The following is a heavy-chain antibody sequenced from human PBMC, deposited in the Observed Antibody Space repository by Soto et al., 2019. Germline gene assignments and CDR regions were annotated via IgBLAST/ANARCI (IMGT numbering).Heavy chain of an antibody. CDR3: ALEYCSGTSCYRDY. CDR2: ILPILGIA. V-gene: IGHV1-69*02. CDR1: GGTFSSYT. D-gene: IGHD2-2*02. J-gene: IGHJ4*02. Sequence: QVQLVQSGAEVKKPGSSVKVSCKASGGTFSSYTISWVRQAPGQGLEWRGRILPILGIANYAQKFQGRVTITADKSTSTAYMEMRSMRSEAKAVYYCALEYCSGTSCYRDYWGQGTLVTVSS.